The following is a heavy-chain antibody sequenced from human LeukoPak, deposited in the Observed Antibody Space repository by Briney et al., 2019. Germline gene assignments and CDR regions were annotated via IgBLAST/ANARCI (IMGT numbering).Heavy chain of an antibody. Sequence: ASVTVSFKASGYTFTSYGISWVRQAPGQGLEWMGWISAYNGNTNYAQKLQGRVTMTTDTSTSTAYMELRSLRSDGTAVYYCARLLAYCGGDCYQTFDYWGQGTLVTVSS. CDR3: ARLLAYCGGDCYQTFDY. CDR2: ISAYNGNT. J-gene: IGHJ4*02. CDR1: GYTFTSYG. V-gene: IGHV1-18*01. D-gene: IGHD2-21*02.